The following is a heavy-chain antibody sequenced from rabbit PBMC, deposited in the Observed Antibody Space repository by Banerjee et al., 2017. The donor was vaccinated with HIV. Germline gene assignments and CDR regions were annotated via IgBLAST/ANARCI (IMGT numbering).Heavy chain of an antibody. CDR1: GFSFSSDYY. CDR2: ISTGSSGGT. Sequence: QEQLVESGGGLVQPEGSLTLTCTASGFSFSSDYYISWVRQAPGKGLEWIACISTGSSGGTDYASWAKGRFTISKTSSTTVTLQMTSLTAADTANYFCARDRFDGVAYGYGTFDLWGPGTLVTVS. J-gene: IGHJ4*01. CDR3: ARDRFDGVAYGYGTFDL. V-gene: IGHV1S45*01. D-gene: IGHD6-1*01.